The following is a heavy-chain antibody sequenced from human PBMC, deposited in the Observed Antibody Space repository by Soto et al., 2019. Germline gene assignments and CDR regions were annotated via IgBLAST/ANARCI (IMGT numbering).Heavy chain of an antibody. CDR2: IYYSGST. Sequence: SETLSLTCTVSGGSISSGDYYWSWIRQPPGKGLEWIGYIYYSGSTYYNPSLKSRVTISVDTSKNQFSLKLSSVTAADTAVYYCARGGIAAADFDYWGQGTLVTVS. D-gene: IGHD6-13*01. J-gene: IGHJ4*02. CDR3: ARGGIAAADFDY. V-gene: IGHV4-30-4*01. CDR1: GGSISSGDYY.